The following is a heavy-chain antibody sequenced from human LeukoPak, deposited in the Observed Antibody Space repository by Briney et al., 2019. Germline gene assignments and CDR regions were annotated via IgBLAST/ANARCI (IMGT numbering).Heavy chain of an antibody. CDR2: ISTNGGST. CDR3: ARGPHYDYAWGSYRPFYFDY. D-gene: IGHD3-16*02. J-gene: IGHJ4*02. Sequence: PGGSLRLSCAASGFSFSPYVMNWVRQAPGKGLEYVSGISTNGGSTYYANSVKGRFTISRDNSKNTLYLQMGSLRAEDMAVYYCARGPHYDYAWGSYRPFYFDYWGQGTLVTVSS. V-gene: IGHV3-64*01. CDR1: GFSFSPYV.